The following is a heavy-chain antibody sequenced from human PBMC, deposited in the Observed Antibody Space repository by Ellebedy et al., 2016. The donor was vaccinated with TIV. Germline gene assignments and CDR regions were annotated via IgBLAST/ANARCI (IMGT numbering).Heavy chain of an antibody. CDR2: IKSRRDGGTS. J-gene: IGHJ4*02. V-gene: IGHV3-15*01. CDR1: GFPFTTAW. CDR3: TTDGSGRWGELVY. Sequence: GGSLRLXCAASGFPFTTAWMTWVRQTPGKRLEWVGRIKSRRDGGTSDYAAAVKGRFSISRDDSRNMLYLQMNSLKTEDTAVYFCTTDGSGRWGELVYWGQGILVSVSS. D-gene: IGHD3-16*01.